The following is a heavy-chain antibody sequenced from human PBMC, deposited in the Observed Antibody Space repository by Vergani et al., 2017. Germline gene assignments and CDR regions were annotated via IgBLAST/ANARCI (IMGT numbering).Heavy chain of an antibody. V-gene: IGHV1-69*04. CDR1: GGTFSSYA. J-gene: IGHJ6*02. CDR3: ASRSLDYGDYEPPLYYYYYGMDV. CDR2: IIPILGIA. Sequence: QVQLVQSGAEVKKPGSSVKVSCKASGGTFSSYAISWVRQAPGQGLEWMGRIIPILGIANYAQKFQGRVTMTEDTSTDTAYMELSSLRSEDTAVYYCASRSLDYGDYEPPLYYYYYGMDVWGQGTTVTVSS. D-gene: IGHD4-17*01.